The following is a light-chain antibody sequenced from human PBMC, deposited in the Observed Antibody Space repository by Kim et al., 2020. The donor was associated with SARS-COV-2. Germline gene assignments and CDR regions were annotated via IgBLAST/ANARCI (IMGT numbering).Light chain of an antibody. V-gene: IGKV3-15*01. CDR2: GAS. J-gene: IGKJ2*01. CDR3: QQYNNWPPYT. CDR1: QSVSSN. Sequence: VSPGERATLSCRASQSVSSNLAWYQQKPGQAPRLLIYGASTRATGIPARSSGSGSGTEFTLTISSLQSEDFAVYYCQQYNNWPPYTFGQGTNLEI.